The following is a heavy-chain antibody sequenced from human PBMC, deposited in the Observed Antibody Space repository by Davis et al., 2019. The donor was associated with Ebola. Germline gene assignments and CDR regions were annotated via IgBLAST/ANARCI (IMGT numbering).Heavy chain of an antibody. V-gene: IGHV1-46*01. Sequence: ASVKVSCKASGYTFTSYDINWVRQATGQGLEWMGIFNPNSGSSSYEQRFQGRVTMTRDTSTTTVHMELSSLTSEDTAIYYCARADSGYDLNYYFHGLDVWGKGTTVTVS. CDR1: GYTFTSYD. J-gene: IGHJ6*04. CDR2: FNPNSGSS. D-gene: IGHD5-12*01. CDR3: ARADSGYDLNYYFHGLDV.